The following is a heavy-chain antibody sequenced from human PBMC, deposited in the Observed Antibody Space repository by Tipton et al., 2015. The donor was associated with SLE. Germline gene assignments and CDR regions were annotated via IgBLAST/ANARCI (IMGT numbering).Heavy chain of an antibody. J-gene: IGHJ6*02. CDR1: GGSMSGYY. D-gene: IGHD6-6*01. CDR3: ARVDSSYTYYYYYGMDA. Sequence: TLSLTCAVSGGSMSGYYLSWIRQSPWKGLEWIGYIYYSGSTNYNPSLKSRVTISVDTSKNQFSLKLSSVTAADTAVYYCARVDSSYTYYYYYGMDAWGQGTTVTVSS. CDR2: IYYSGST. V-gene: IGHV4-59*01.